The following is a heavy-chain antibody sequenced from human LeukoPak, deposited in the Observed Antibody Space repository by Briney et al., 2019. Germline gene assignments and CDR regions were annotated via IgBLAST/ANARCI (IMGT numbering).Heavy chain of an antibody. CDR2: ISTSGST. D-gene: IGHD4-23*01. CDR3: ARLHGGKGQYYFDY. V-gene: IGHV4-4*09. CDR1: GGSISSYY. Sequence: SETLSLLCTVSGGSISSYYWSWIRQPPGKGKEWIGYISTSGSTNCSPSSKSRVTISVDTSKNQFSLNLSSVTAADTAVYYCARLHGGKGQYYFDYWGQGTLVTVSS. J-gene: IGHJ4*02.